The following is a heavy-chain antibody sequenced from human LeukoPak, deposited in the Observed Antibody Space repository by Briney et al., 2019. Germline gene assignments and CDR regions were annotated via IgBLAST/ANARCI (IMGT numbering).Heavy chain of an antibody. CDR1: GFTFSSYV. CDR3: AKDWVVRGVISY. Sequence: GGSLRLSCAASGFTFSSYVMHWVRQAPGKGLEWVAGISYDGNNKYYAESVKGRFTISRDNSKNTLYLQMNSLRAEDTAVYYCAKDWVVRGVISYWGQGTPVTVSS. D-gene: IGHD3-10*01. J-gene: IGHJ4*02. CDR2: ISYDGNNK. V-gene: IGHV3-30*18.